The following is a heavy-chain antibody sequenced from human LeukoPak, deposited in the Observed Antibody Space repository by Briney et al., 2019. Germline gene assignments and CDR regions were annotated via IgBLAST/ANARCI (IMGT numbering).Heavy chain of an antibody. CDR2: ISGDGTYI. D-gene: IGHD6-13*01. Sequence: PGGSLRLSCAASGFTFSSYTINWVRQTPGRGLEWVSSISGDGTYIYYADSVKGRFTISRDNAKNSLYLQMNNLRVEDTAVYYCARDAKTQDSSQPVYWGQGTLVTVSS. J-gene: IGHJ4*02. V-gene: IGHV3-21*01. CDR3: ARDAKTQDSSQPVY. CDR1: GFTFSSYT.